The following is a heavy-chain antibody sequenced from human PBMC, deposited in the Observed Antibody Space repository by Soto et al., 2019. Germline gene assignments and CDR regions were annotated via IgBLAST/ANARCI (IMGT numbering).Heavy chain of an antibody. CDR1: GGSISSYY. D-gene: IGHD6-6*01. V-gene: IGHV4-59*08. CDR3: ARHGWRDSSSSEYNWFDP. CDR2: IYYSGST. J-gene: IGHJ5*02. Sequence: PSETLSLTCTVSGGSISSYYWSWIRQPPGKGLEWIGYIYYSGSTNYNPSLKSRVTISVDTSKNQFSLKLSSVTAADTAVYYCARHGWRDSSSSEYNWFDPWGQGTLVTVSS.